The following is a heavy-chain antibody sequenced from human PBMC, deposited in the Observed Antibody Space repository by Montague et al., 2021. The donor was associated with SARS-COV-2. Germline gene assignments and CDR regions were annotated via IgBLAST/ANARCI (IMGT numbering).Heavy chain of an antibody. D-gene: IGHD5-12*01. J-gene: IGHJ4*02. Sequence: SETLSLTCTVSGGSISSSSYYWGWIRQPPGKGLEWIGSIYYRGSTYYNPSLKSRVTISVDTSKNQFSLKLSSVTAADTAVYYCARGGYSGYWDYWGQGTLVTVSS. CDR1: GGSISSSSYY. CDR3: ARGGYSGYWDY. V-gene: IGHV4-39*07. CDR2: IYYRGST.